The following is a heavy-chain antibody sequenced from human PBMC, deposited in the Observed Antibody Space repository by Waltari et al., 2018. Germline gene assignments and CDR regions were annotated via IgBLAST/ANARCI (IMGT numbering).Heavy chain of an antibody. CDR2: ISTGSSPT. Sequence: EVQLVESGGDLVQPGGSLRLSCSASGFTVSAYTMNWVRQAPGKGLEWVSYISTGSSPTYYADSVKGRFTISRDNAKNSLYLQMSSLRAEDTALYYCVRDHAYAFDFWGQGTMVTVPS. CDR3: VRDHAYAFDF. V-gene: IGHV3-48*01. CDR1: GFTVSAYT. J-gene: IGHJ3*01.